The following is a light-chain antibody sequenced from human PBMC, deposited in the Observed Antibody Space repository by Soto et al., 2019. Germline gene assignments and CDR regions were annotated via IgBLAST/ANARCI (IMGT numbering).Light chain of an antibody. CDR3: QQSYSNPTWT. V-gene: IGKV1-39*01. CDR1: QSIRKY. CDR2: AAS. Sequence: DIQMTQSPSSLSASVGDRVIITCRASQSIRKYLNWYQHKPGKVPTLLIYAASSLQSGVPSRFSGSGFGAEFTLTVSSLQPEDFATYYCQQSYSNPTWTFGQGTKV. J-gene: IGKJ1*01.